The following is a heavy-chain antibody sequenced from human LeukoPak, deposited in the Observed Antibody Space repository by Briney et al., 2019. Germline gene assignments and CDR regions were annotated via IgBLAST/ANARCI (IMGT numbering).Heavy chain of an antibody. D-gene: IGHD2-15*01. CDR2: IYYSGST. CDR3: ARDRGRGYFDY. Sequence: PSETLSLTCTVSGGSISSSSYYWGWIRQPPGKGLEWIGSIYYSGSTYYNPSLKSRVTISVDTSKNQFSLKLSSVTAADTAVYYCARDRGRGYFDYWGQGTLVTVSS. V-gene: IGHV4-39*02. CDR1: GGSISSSSYY. J-gene: IGHJ4*02.